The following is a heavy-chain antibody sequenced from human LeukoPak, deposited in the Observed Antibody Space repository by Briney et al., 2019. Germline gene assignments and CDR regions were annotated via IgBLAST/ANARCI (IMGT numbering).Heavy chain of an antibody. CDR2: IRNDRIT. D-gene: IGHD5-12*01. CDR1: GLTFSDAW. Sequence: GGSLRLSCVLSGLTFSDAWMSWVRQAPGKGLEWVGRIRNDRITDYAAPVQGRFSISRDNSKNTFYLQMNSLRTEDTGMYFCTCIATIFTVDYWGQGTLVTVSS. V-gene: IGHV3-15*01. J-gene: IGHJ4*02. CDR3: TCIATIFTVDY.